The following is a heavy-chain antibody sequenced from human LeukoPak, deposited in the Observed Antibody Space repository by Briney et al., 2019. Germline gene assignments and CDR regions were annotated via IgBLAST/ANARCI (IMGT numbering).Heavy chain of an antibody. J-gene: IGHJ4*02. D-gene: IGHD1-26*01. V-gene: IGHV3-30-3*01. Sequence: GGSLRLSCAASGFTFSSYAMHWVRQAPGKGLEWVAVISYDGSNKYYADSVKGRFTISRDNSKNTLYLQMNSLRAEDTAVYYCARDGGSYYFDYWGQGTLVTVSS. CDR2: ISYDGSNK. CDR1: GFTFSSYA. CDR3: ARDGGSYYFDY.